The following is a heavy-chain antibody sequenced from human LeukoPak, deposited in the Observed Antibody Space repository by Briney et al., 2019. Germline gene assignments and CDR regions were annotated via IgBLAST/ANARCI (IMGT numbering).Heavy chain of an antibody. D-gene: IGHD4-17*01. V-gene: IGHV3-21*01. CDR2: ISSSSSYI. Sequence: PGGSLRLSCAASGFTFSSYSMNWVRQAPGKGLEWVSSISSSSSYIYYADSVKGRFTISRDNAKNSLYLQMNSLRAEDTAVYYCARAGSSTVTTLNWGQGTLVTVSS. CDR1: GFTFSSYS. J-gene: IGHJ4*02. CDR3: ARAGSSTVTTLN.